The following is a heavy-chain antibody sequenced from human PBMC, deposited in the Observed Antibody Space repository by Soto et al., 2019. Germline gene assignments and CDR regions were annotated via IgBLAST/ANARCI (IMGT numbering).Heavy chain of an antibody. V-gene: IGHV4-59*01. CDR3: ARRWGNYFDF. CDR2: IYYSGST. CDR1: GGSISSYY. Sequence: SETLSLTCTVSGGSISSYYWSWIRQPPGKGLEWIGYIYYSGSTDYDPSLKSRVTISVDTSKNQFSLKLSSVTAADTAVYYCARRWGNYFDFSGQGTLDIVSS. D-gene: IGHD7-27*01. J-gene: IGHJ4*02.